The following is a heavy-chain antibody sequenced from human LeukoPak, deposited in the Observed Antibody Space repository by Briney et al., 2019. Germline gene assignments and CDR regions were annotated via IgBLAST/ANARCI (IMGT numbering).Heavy chain of an antibody. J-gene: IGHJ4*02. CDR2: IYHSGST. CDR3: ARREGTGTDY. CDR1: GYSISSGYY. Sequence: SETLSLTCTVSGYSISSGYYWGWIRQPPGKGLEWIGSIYHSGSTYYNPSLKSRVTISVDTSKNQFSLKLSSVTAADTAVYYCARREGTGTDYWGQGTLVTVSS. D-gene: IGHD1-1*01. V-gene: IGHV4-38-2*02.